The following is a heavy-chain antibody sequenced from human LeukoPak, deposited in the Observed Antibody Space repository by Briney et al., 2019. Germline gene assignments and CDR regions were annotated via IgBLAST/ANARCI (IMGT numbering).Heavy chain of an antibody. V-gene: IGHV3-20*04. D-gene: IGHD2-2*01. CDR1: GFTFDDYG. J-gene: IGHJ6*03. CDR2: INWNGGST. CDR3: ARVVPAAYYYYYMDV. Sequence: GGSLRLSCAASGFTFDDYGMSWVRQAPGKGLEWVSGINWNGGSTGYADSVKGRFTISRDNAKNSLYLQMNSLRAEDTALYYCARVVPAAYYYYYMDVWGKGTTVTVSS.